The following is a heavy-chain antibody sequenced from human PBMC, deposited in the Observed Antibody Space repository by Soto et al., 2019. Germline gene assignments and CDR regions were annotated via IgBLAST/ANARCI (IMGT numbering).Heavy chain of an antibody. CDR2: IYYSGST. CDR3: ARHPKRIAVAGLFDF. Sequence: QVQLQESGPGLVKPSETLYLTCTVSGGSISSYYWSWIRQPPGKGLEWIGYIYYSGSTNYNPSLKSRVTISVDTSKNQFSLKLSSVTAADTAVYYCARHPKRIAVAGLFDFWGQGTLVTVSS. D-gene: IGHD6-19*01. CDR1: GGSISSYY. J-gene: IGHJ4*02. V-gene: IGHV4-59*08.